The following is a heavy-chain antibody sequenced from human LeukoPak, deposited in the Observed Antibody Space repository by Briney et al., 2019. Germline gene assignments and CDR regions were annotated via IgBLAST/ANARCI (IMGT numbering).Heavy chain of an antibody. CDR3: ARVSQRVHYPFDY. Sequence: PGGSLRLSCAASGFTISSYSMNWVRQAPGKGLEWVSSISSSSSYIYYADSVKGRFTISRDNAKNSLYLQMNSLRAEDTAVYYCARVSQRVHYPFDYWGQGTLVTVSS. V-gene: IGHV3-21*01. CDR1: GFTISSYS. CDR2: ISSSSSYI. J-gene: IGHJ4*02. D-gene: IGHD3-10*01.